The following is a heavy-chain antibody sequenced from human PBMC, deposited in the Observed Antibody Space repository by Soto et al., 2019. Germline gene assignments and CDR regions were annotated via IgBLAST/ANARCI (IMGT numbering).Heavy chain of an antibody. CDR2: INPNSGGT. D-gene: IGHD5-12*01. CDR3: ATSTADIVATTFDY. Sequence: GASVKVSCKASGYTFTGYYMHWVRQAPGQGLEWMGWINPNSGGTNYAQKFQGWVTMTRDTSISTAYMELSRLRSDDTAVYYCATSTADIVATTFDYWGQGTLVTVSS. CDR1: GYTFTGYY. V-gene: IGHV1-2*04. J-gene: IGHJ4*02.